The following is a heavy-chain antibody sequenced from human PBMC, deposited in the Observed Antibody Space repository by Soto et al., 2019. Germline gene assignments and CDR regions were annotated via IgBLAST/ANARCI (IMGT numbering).Heavy chain of an antibody. CDR1: GYTFTSYG. CDR3: ARDSADFRSDYFRAFDD. Sequence: GASVKVSCKASGYTFTSYGIRWVRQAPGQGLEYMGWISDYNGNTNFAQKFQGRVTLTTDTSTSTAYMELRSLTSDDTATYFCARDSADFRSDYFRAFDDWGQGTQVTGS. V-gene: IGHV1-18*01. CDR2: ISDYNGNT. D-gene: IGHD3-3*01. J-gene: IGHJ4*02.